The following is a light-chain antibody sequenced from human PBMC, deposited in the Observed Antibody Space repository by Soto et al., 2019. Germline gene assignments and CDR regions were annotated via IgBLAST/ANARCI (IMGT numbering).Light chain of an antibody. J-gene: IGKJ4*01. CDR3: QQYNSWPPLT. CDR1: QSVSST. CDR2: GAS. Sequence: EIVMTQSPATLSVSPGARATLSCRASQSVSSTLAWYPQKPGQAPRLLIYGASTRATGIPARFSGSGSGTEFTLTISSLQSEDLAVYYWQQYNSWPPLTFGGGTKVEIK. V-gene: IGKV3-15*01.